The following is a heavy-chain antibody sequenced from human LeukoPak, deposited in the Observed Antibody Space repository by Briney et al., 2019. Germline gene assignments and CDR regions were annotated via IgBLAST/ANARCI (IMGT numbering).Heavy chain of an antibody. J-gene: IGHJ6*02. CDR1: GFTFSNYG. V-gene: IGHV3-30*02. CDR3: ATRYCKSATCRSDMDA. CDR2: IQSDGSNT. D-gene: IGHD2-15*01. Sequence: PGGSLRLSCAASGFTFSNYGMHWVRQAPGRGLEWVALIQSDGSNTYSADSVKGRFTISRDNPRNTLHLQMNRLRPEDTAVYYCATRYCKSATCRSDMDAWGQGTTVTVSS.